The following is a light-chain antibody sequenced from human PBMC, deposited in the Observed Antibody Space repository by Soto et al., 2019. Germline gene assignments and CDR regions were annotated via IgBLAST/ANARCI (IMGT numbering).Light chain of an antibody. CDR3: QQFYSNPET. V-gene: IGKV4-1*01. J-gene: IGKJ2*01. CDR2: WAS. CDR1: QRVLWDSNNKNY. Sequence: DIVMTQSPDSLAVSLGERATINCKSSQRVLWDSNNKNYLAWYQQKPGQPPKLLMYWASARESGVPDRFSGGGSGTEFTLTISSLQAEDVAFYYCQQFYSNPETFGEGTKLEIK.